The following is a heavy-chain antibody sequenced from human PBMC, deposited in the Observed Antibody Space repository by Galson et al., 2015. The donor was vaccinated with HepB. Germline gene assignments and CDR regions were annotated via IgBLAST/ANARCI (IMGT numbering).Heavy chain of an antibody. CDR1: GFTFSSYS. CDR2: ISSSSSYI. CDR3: AREPPQWLPPHFDY. Sequence: SLRLSCAASGFTFSSYSMNWVRQAPGKGLEWVSSISSSSSYICYADSVKGRFTISRDNAKNSLYLQMNSLRAEDTAVYYCAREPPQWLPPHFDYWGQGTLVTVSS. J-gene: IGHJ4*02. D-gene: IGHD6-19*01. V-gene: IGHV3-21*01.